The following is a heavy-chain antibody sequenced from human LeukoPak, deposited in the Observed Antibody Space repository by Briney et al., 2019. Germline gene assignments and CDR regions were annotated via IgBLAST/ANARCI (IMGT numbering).Heavy chain of an antibody. J-gene: IGHJ4*02. CDR2: IYPGDSDT. CDR3: ARGIEVVATIPYYFDY. Sequence: GESLKISCKGSGYSFTSYWIGWVRQMPGKGLEWMGIIYPGDSDTRYSPSFQGQVTISADKSISTAYLQWSSLKASDTAMYYCARGIEVVATIPYYFDYWGQGTLVTVSS. V-gene: IGHV5-51*01. CDR1: GYSFTSYW. D-gene: IGHD5-12*01.